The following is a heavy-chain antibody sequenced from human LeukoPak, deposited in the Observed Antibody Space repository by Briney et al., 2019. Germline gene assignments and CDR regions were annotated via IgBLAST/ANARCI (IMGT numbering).Heavy chain of an antibody. CDR1: GFTFSSYG. D-gene: IGHD6-19*01. J-gene: IGHJ4*02. V-gene: IGHV3-30*18. CDR2: ISYDGSNK. Sequence: PGGSLRLSCAASGFTFSSYGMHWVRQAPGKGLEWVAVISYDGSNKYYADSVKGRFTISRDNSKNTLYLQMNSLRAEDTAVYYRAKDLAVAGLFDYWGQGTLVTVSS. CDR3: AKDLAVAGLFDY.